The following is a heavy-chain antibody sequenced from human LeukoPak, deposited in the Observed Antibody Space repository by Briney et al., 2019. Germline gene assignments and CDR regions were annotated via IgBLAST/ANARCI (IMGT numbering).Heavy chain of an antibody. D-gene: IGHD1-14*01. CDR2: IYYSGST. CDR3: ARDVTFGAFDI. V-gene: IGHV4-59*01. Sequence: PSETLSLTCTVSGGSISSYYWSWIRQPPGKGLEWIGYIYYSGSTNYNPSLKSRVTISVDTSKNQFSLKLSSVTAADTAVYYCARDVTFGAFDIWGQGTMVTVSS. J-gene: IGHJ3*02. CDR1: GGSISSYY.